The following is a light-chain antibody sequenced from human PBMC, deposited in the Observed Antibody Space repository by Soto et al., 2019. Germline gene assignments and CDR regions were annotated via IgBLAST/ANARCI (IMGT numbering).Light chain of an antibody. Sequence: IQMTQSPSTLSASLGDRVPITCRASQSISSWLAWYQQKPGKAPKLLIYAASSLQSGVPSRFSGSGSGTDFTLTISSLQPEDFATYYCQHADSFPLITFGQGTRLEIK. V-gene: IGKV1-12*01. CDR1: QSISSW. CDR3: QHADSFPLIT. J-gene: IGKJ5*01. CDR2: AAS.